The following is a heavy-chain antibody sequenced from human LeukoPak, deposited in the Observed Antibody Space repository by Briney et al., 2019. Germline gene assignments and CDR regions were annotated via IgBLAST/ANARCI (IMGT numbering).Heavy chain of an antibody. V-gene: IGHV4-61*02. D-gene: IGHD6-6*01. Sequence: SETLSLTCTVSDGSISSGSYYWSWIRQPAGKGLEWVGRISTSGSTNYNPSLKSRVTISVDTSKNQFSLNLSSVTAADTAVYYCARDLGIAARPDYWGQGTLVTVSS. CDR2: ISTSGST. CDR3: ARDLGIAARPDY. CDR1: DGSISSGSYY. J-gene: IGHJ4*02.